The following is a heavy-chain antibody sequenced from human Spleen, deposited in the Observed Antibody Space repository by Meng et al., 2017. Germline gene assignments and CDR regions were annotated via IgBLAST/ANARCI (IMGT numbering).Heavy chain of an antibody. CDR3: LRGSGGSV. D-gene: IGHD3-10*01. CDR1: GGSISGNHW. J-gene: IGHJ1*01. CDR2: IPHRGSS. Sequence: QVRVQESGPGLVKPSGTLSLTCAVYGGSISGNHWRSWVRQFPGKGLEWIGEIPHRGSSAYNPSLKSRVSMSIDKSKNQFSLKLTSVTAADTAVYHCLRGSGGSVWGQGTLVTVSS. V-gene: IGHV4-4*02.